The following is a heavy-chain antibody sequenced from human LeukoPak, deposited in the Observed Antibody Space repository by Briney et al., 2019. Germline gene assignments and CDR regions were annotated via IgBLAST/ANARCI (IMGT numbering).Heavy chain of an antibody. J-gene: IGHJ4*02. CDR2: TNVGNDYT. D-gene: IGHD4-11*01. V-gene: IGHV1-3*01. CDR3: ARDDFSTYPGLNYFDY. Sequence: VASVKVSCTASGYTFTHYAVHWVRQAPGQRLEWMGWTNVGNDYTESSQKFQDRLTITSDTTATTVYMELSSLRSEDTAVYYCARDDFSTYPGLNYFDYWGQGSLVTVSS. CDR1: GYTFTHYA.